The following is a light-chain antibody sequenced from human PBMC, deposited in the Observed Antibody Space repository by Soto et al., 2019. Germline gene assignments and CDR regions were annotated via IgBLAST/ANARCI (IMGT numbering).Light chain of an antibody. CDR1: QSISSW. Sequence: DIQMTQSPSTLSASVGDRVTITCRASQSISSWLAWYQQKPGKAPELLIYKASILESGVPSRFSGSGSGTDFTLTISSLQPDDFATYYCQQYNSYPWTFGQGTRVEIK. V-gene: IGKV1-5*03. CDR2: KAS. J-gene: IGKJ1*01. CDR3: QQYNSYPWT.